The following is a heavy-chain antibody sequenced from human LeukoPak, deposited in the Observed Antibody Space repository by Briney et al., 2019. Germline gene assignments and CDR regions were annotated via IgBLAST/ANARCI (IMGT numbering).Heavy chain of an antibody. Sequence: GGSLRLSCAASGFTFISYGMHWVRQAPGKGLEWVSYISSSGSTIYYADSVKGRFTISRDNAKNSLYLQMNSLRAEDTAVYYCARGPSWDIVVVPAAMILFDYWGQGTLVTVSS. J-gene: IGHJ4*02. CDR3: ARGPSWDIVVVPAAMILFDY. CDR1: GFTFISYG. V-gene: IGHV3-48*03. CDR2: ISSSGSTI. D-gene: IGHD2-2*01.